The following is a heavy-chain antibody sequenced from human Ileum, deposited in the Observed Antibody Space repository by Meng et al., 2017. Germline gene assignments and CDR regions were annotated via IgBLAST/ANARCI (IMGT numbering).Heavy chain of an antibody. CDR2: IIPIFGTA. V-gene: IGHV1-69*06. CDR3: AIPDCSSTSCYAGY. J-gene: IGHJ4*02. CDR1: GRTFSSYA. D-gene: IGHD2-2*01. Sequence: GQRVQSGADVKKPGSSVKVSCKASGRTFSSYAISWVRQAPGQGLEWMGGIIPIFGTANYAQKFQGRVTITADKSTSTAYMELSSLRSEDTAVYYCAIPDCSSTSCYAGYWGQGTLVTVSS.